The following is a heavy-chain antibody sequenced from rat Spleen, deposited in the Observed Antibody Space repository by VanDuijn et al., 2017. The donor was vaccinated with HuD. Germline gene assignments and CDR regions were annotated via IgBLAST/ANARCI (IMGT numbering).Heavy chain of an antibody. CDR2: IWNTGGT. V-gene: IGHV2-41*01. CDR1: GFSLTSYN. CDR3: ARSYGYTLFDY. D-gene: IGHD1-9*01. Sequence: QVQLKESGPGLVQPSQTLSLTCTVAGFSLTSYNVHWVRQPPGKGLEWMGVIWNTGGTRYNSALKSRLSISKDTSKTQVFLKMNSLQSEDTATYYCARSYGYTLFDYWGQGVMVTVSS. J-gene: IGHJ2*01.